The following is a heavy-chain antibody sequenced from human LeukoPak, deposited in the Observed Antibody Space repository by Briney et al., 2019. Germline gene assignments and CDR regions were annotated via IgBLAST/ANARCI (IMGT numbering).Heavy chain of an antibody. J-gene: IGHJ4*02. D-gene: IGHD1-14*01. V-gene: IGHV3-7*01. CDR2: IKQDGSEK. CDR1: GFTFSSYW. CDR3: ARGLYNRNY. Sequence: PGGSLRLSCAASGFTFSSYWMSWVRQAPGKGLESVANIKQDGSEKYYVDSVKGRFTIYRDNAKNSLYLQMNSLRVEDTAVYYCARGLYNRNYWGQGTLVTVSS.